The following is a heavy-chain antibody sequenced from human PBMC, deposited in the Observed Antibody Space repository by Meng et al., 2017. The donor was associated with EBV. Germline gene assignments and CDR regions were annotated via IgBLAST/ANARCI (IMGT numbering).Heavy chain of an antibody. Sequence: VEEAQWGGRVQAQGTSVPVTRKLSARSFIRYTHLWVRQAPGKGLEWMGGIIHIFGTANYAKKVKGTETITPDKSTSTAYMVLSSLSSEDTDVYLCTREVEKLELRGSFDYWGQGTLVTVSS. CDR3: TREVEKLELRGSFDY. V-gene: IGHV1-69*06. D-gene: IGHD1-7*01. J-gene: IGHJ4*02. CDR2: IIHIFGTA. CDR1: ARSFIRYT.